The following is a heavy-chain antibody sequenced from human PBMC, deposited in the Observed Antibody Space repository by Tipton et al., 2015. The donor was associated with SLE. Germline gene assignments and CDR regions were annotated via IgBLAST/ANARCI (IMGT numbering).Heavy chain of an antibody. CDR1: GGSISSSSYY. CDR3: ASIAARQGTLDY. D-gene: IGHD6-6*01. J-gene: IGHJ4*02. Sequence: TLSLTCTVSGGSISSSSYYWGWIRQPPGKGLEWIGYIYYSGSTNYNPSLKSRVTISVDTSKNQFSLKLSSVTAADTAVYYCASIAARQGTLDYWGQGTLVTVSS. CDR2: IYYSGST. V-gene: IGHV4-61*05.